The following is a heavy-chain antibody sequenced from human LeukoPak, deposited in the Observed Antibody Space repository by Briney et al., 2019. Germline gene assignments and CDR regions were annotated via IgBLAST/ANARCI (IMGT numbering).Heavy chain of an antibody. CDR1: GFTFDDYA. CDR3: ARSLDSSGYYYEYYFDY. D-gene: IGHD3-22*01. CDR2: ISWNSGSI. Sequence: GGSLRLSCAASGFTFDDYAMHWVRQAPGKGLEWVSGISWNSGSIGYADSVKGRFTISRDNSKNTLYLQMNSLRAEDTAVYYCARSLDSSGYYYEYYFDYWGQGTLVTVSS. J-gene: IGHJ4*02. V-gene: IGHV3-9*01.